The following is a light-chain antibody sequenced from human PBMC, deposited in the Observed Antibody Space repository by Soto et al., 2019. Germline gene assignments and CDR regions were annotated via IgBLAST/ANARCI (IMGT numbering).Light chain of an antibody. V-gene: IGLV2-14*01. CDR2: KVD. CDR3: SSYSNVPSPQWV. Sequence: QSALTQPPSVSGSPGQSTTIPCSGRSSDLGGLNYVSWYQQHPGKLPKLIIYKVDNRPSGISDRFSASKSANTASLTISGLQADDEAHYYCSSYSNVPSPQWVFAGGTKLTVL. CDR1: SSDLGGLNY. J-gene: IGLJ3*02.